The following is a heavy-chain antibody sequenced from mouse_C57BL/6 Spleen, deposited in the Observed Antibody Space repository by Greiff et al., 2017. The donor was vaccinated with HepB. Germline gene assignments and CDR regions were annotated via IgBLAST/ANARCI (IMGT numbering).Heavy chain of an antibody. CDR1: GFTFSDYY. D-gene: IGHD2-10*01. V-gene: IGHV5-16*01. J-gene: IGHJ1*03. Sequence: EVHLVESEGGLVQPGSSMKLSCTASGFTFSDYYMAWVRQVPEKGLEWVANINYDGSSTYYLDSLKSRFIISRDNAKNILYLQMSSLKSEDTATYYCARGGLLSLYWYFDVWGTGTTVTVSS. CDR3: ARGGLLSLYWYFDV. CDR2: INYDGSST.